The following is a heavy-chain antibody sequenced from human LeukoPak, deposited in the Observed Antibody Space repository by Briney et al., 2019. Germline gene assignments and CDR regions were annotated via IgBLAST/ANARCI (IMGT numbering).Heavy chain of an antibody. J-gene: IGHJ4*02. CDR3: GKDYQLPDGGFDQ. D-gene: IGHD2-2*01. CDR1: GFTFRNYA. Sequence: PGGSLRLSCAASGFTFRNYAMHWVRQAPGKGLEWVAFIRYDGSKICYADSVKGRFTISRDNSKNTLYLQMGSLRPEDTAVYYCGKDYQLPDGGFDQWGQGALVTVSS. V-gene: IGHV3-30*02. CDR2: IRYDGSKI.